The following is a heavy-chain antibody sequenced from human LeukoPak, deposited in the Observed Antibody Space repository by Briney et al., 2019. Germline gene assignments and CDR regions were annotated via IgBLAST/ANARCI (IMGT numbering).Heavy chain of an antibody. J-gene: IGHJ2*01. CDR2: IYYSGST. D-gene: IGHD1-7*01. V-gene: IGHV4-59*01. CDR3: ARGGPKNLKRYFDL. Sequence: PSETLSLTCTVSGGSISSYYWSWIRQPPGKGLEWIGYIYYSGSTNYNPSLKSRVTISVDTSKNQFSLKLSSVTAADTAVYYCARGGPKNLKRYFDLWGRGTLVTVSS. CDR1: GGSISSYY.